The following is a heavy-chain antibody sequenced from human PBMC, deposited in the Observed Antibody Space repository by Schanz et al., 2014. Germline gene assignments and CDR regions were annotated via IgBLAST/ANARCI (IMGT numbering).Heavy chain of an antibody. D-gene: IGHD1-1*01. CDR1: GFTFSNAW. Sequence: EVRLVESGGGSVKPGGSLRLSCAASGFTFSNAWMTWVRQAPGKGPEWVANISEDERVRHYVASLRGRVTISRDNANNFLFLQMNNLRDEDTAVYYCATHPNWSFEYWGQGALVIVSS. V-gene: IGHV3-7*01. J-gene: IGHJ4*02. CDR2: ISEDERVR. CDR3: ATHPNWSFEY.